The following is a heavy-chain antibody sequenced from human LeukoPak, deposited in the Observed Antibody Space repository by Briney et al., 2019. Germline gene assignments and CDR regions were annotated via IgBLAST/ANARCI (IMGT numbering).Heavy chain of an antibody. J-gene: IGHJ5*02. Sequence: SETLSLTCTVSGGSISSSSYYWGWIRQPPGKGLEWIGSIYYSGSTYYNPSHKSRVTISVDTSKNQFPLKLSSVTAADTAVYYCARRELLGWFDPWGQGTLVTVSS. V-gene: IGHV4-39*01. CDR2: IYYSGST. CDR3: ARRELLGWFDP. CDR1: GGSISSSSYY. D-gene: IGHD1-7*01.